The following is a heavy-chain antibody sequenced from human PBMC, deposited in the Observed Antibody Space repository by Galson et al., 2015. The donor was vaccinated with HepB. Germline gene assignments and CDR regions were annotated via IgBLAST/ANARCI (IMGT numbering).Heavy chain of an antibody. CDR3: ARDLFGYIGF. CDR2: INPSGGST. D-gene: IGHD5-24*01. V-gene: IGHV1-46*01. Sequence: SVKVSCKASGYTFTTYYIHWVRQAPGQGLEWMGMINPSGGSTTYAQKFQGRVTMTRDTSTSTVYMGLSSLRSEDTAVYFCARDLFGYIGFWGQGTLVTVSS. J-gene: IGHJ4*02. CDR1: GYTFTTYY.